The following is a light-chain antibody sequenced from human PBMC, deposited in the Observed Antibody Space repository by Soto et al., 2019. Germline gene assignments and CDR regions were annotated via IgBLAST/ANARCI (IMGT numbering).Light chain of an antibody. CDR3: HQYYNTPRT. J-gene: IGKJ2*01. V-gene: IGKV4-1*01. Sequence: DIVMTQSPDSLAVSLGETATINCKSSQSVLYSSNNKNYLAWYQQKPGQPPKLLVSWASTRESGVPDRFSGSGSGTDFTLTISSLQAEDVAIYHCHQYYNTPRTFGQGTKVEIK. CDR2: WAS. CDR1: QSVLYSSNNKNY.